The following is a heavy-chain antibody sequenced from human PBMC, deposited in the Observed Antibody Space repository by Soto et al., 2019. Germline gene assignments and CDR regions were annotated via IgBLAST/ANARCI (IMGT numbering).Heavy chain of an antibody. CDR3: ARLVTGFCGGGSCYHIDY. V-gene: IGHV4-61*01. J-gene: IGHJ4*02. CDR1: GGSISSGYYY. CDR2: IYYSGST. Sequence: SETLSLTCTVSGGSISSGYYYWSWIRQPPGKGLEWIGYIYYSGSTNYNPSLRSRVAMSIDTSKNQFSLKLSSVTAADTAVYYCARLVTGFCGGGSCYHIDYWGQGALVTVSS. D-gene: IGHD2-15*01.